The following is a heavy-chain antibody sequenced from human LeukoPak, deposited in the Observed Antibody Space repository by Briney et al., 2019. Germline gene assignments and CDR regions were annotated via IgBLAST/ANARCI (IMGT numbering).Heavy chain of an antibody. J-gene: IGHJ2*01. V-gene: IGHV3-53*01. D-gene: IGHD7-27*01. CDR3: ARLLWGTWYFDL. Sequence: PGESLRLTCAISGFTVSTNHMSWVRQAPGKGLEWVSVIYSGGDIYYADSVKGRFTISRDNSKNTLYLQMSSLRVEDTAVYYCARLLWGTWYFDLWGRGTLVTVS. CDR1: GFTVSTNH. CDR2: IYSGGDI.